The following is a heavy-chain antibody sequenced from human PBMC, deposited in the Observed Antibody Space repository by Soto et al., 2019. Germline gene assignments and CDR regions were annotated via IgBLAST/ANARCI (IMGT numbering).Heavy chain of an antibody. J-gene: IGHJ4*02. CDR1: GFSLNTRGVG. CDR2: IYWDNDK. V-gene: IGHV2-5*02. D-gene: IGHD3-10*01. CDR3: AHNNYHASGSIY. Sequence: QITLKESGPPLVKPTQTLTLTCASSGFSLNTRGVGVGWIRQPPGKALEWLALIYWDNDKRYSPSLKSRLTITKDTPKNHVALMMTDMDPVDTATYYCAHNNYHASGSIYWGQGTLVTVSS.